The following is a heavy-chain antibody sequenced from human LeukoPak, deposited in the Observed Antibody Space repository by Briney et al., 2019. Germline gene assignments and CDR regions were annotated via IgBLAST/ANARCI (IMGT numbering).Heavy chain of an antibody. CDR3: AKAPSTPPLWSLYYYYGMDV. Sequence: PGGSLRLSCAASGFTFSSYAMSWVRQAPGKGLEWVSGISGSGVSTYYADSVKGRFTISRDNSKNTLYLQMNSLRAEDTAVYYCAKAPSTPPLWSLYYYYGMDVWGQGTTVTVSS. CDR2: ISGSGVST. CDR1: GFTFSSYA. D-gene: IGHD3-10*01. V-gene: IGHV3-23*01. J-gene: IGHJ6*02.